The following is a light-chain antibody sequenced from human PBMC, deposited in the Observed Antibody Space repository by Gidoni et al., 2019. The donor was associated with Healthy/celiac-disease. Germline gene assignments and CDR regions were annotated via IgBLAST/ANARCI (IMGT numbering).Light chain of an antibody. CDR3: QQYNNLPYT. V-gene: IGKV3-15*01. Sequence: EIVMTQSPATLSVYPGESATLSCRASQSVSSNLDWYQQKPGQAPRLLIYGASTRATGIPARFSGRGSGTEFTLTISSLQSEDFAVYYCQQYNNLPYTYXXXTKLEIK. J-gene: IGKJ2*01. CDR2: GAS. CDR1: QSVSSN.